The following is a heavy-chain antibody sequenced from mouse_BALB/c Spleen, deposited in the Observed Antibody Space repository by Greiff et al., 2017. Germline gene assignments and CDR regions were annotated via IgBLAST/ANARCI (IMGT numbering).Heavy chain of an antibody. Sequence: VQLKQSGPYLVKPGASVKISCKASGYSFTGYYMHWVKQSHGKSLEWIGRVNPNNGGTSYNQKFTGKAILTVDKSSSTAYMELRSLTSEDSAVYDSARGESYPTWFAYWGQGTLVTVSA. J-gene: IGHJ3*01. CDR1: GYSFTGYY. D-gene: IGHD3-3*01. CDR2: VNPNNGGT. V-gene: IGHV1-26*01. CDR3: ARGESYPTWFAY.